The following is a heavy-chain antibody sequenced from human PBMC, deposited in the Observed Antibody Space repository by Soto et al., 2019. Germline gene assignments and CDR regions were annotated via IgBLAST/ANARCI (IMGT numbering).Heavy chain of an antibody. J-gene: IGHJ4*02. Sequence: GGSLRLSCAASGFSFSKYAMHWVRQAPGKGLEWVAVITYDATNEYYADSVKGRFTISRDNSNNTLSLHMSSLGLADTAVYYCARKSGPDFWGQGTRVTFSS. CDR3: ARKSGPDF. CDR1: GFSFSKYA. V-gene: IGHV3-30-3*01. CDR2: ITYDATNE.